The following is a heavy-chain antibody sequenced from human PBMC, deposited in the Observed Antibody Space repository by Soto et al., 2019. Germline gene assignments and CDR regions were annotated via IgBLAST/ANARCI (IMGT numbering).Heavy chain of an antibody. CDR1: GGSISSGDYY. D-gene: IGHD3-22*01. Sequence: SETLSLTCTVSGGSISSGDYYWSWIRQPPGKGLEWIGYIYYSGSTYYNPSLKSRVTISVDTSKNQFSLKLSSVTAADTAVYYCARARHYYDSSGYPRQYYYYGMDVWGQGTTVTVSS. CDR3: ARARHYYDSSGYPRQYYYYGMDV. CDR2: IYYSGST. J-gene: IGHJ6*02. V-gene: IGHV4-30-4*01.